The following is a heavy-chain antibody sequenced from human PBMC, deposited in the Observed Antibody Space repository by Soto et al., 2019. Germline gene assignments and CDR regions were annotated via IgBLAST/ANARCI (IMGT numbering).Heavy chain of an antibody. J-gene: IGHJ4*02. Sequence: EVQLLESGGGLVQPGGSLRISCAASGFTFSSYAMSWVRQAPGKGLECLSTISGSGGSAYYADSVKGRFTITRDNSKNTLHLQMNSLIAEDTAVYYCSKASDYDAILTGLHWGQGTLVTVSA. CDR1: GFTFSSYA. V-gene: IGHV3-23*01. D-gene: IGHD3-9*01. CDR2: ISGSGGSA. CDR3: SKASDYDAILTGLH.